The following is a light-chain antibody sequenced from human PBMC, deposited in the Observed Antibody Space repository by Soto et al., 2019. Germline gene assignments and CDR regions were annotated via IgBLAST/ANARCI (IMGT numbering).Light chain of an antibody. Sequence: DIQMTQSPSTLSASVGDRVTITCRASQSIMSWLAWYQQKPGKAPKLLIYKASDLDVGVPSRFAGSGSGTEFTLTITSLQPEDFATYYCQQLNSFPITFGQGTRLENK. CDR1: QSIMSW. J-gene: IGKJ5*01. CDR2: KAS. V-gene: IGKV1-5*03. CDR3: QQLNSFPIT.